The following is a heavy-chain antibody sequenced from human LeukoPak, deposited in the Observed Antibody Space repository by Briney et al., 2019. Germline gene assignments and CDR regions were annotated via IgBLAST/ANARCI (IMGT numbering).Heavy chain of an antibody. CDR2: IYYSGST. D-gene: IGHD3-3*01. CDR3: ARVDDDFWSGYPYYFDY. V-gene: IGHV4-59*11. J-gene: IGHJ4*02. CDR1: GGSISSHY. Sequence: KASETLSLTCTVSGGSISSHYWSWIRQPPGKGLEWIGYIYYSGSTNYNPSLKSRVTISVDTSKNQFSLKLSSVTAADTAVYYCARVDDDFWSGYPYYFDYWGQGTLVTVSS.